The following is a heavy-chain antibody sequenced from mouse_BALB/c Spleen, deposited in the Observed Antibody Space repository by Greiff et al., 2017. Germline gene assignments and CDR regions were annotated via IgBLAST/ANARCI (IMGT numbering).Heavy chain of an antibody. V-gene: IGHV2-6-5*01. CDR1: GFSLTDYG. Sequence: VKLVESGPGLVAPSQSLSITCTVSGFSLTDYGVSWIRQPPGKGLEWLGVIWGGGSTYYNSALKSRLSISKDNSKSQVFLKMNSLQTDDTAMYYCAKHEGYYGRGDAMDYWGQGTSVTVSS. CDR3: AKHEGYYGRGDAMDY. J-gene: IGHJ4*01. D-gene: IGHD1-1*01. CDR2: IWGGGST.